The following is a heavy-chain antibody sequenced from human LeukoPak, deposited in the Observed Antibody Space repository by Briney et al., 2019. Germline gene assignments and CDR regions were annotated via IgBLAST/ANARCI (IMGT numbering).Heavy chain of an antibody. CDR2: IYPRDGST. J-gene: IGHJ4*02. CDR1: GYSFTSNY. Sequence: ASLKVSCTASGYSFTSNYIHWVRQAPGQGLEWMGMIYPRDGSTSYAQKFQGRVTVTRDTSTSTVHMELSGLRSEDTAVYYCARDQEAFDYWGQGTLVTVSS. V-gene: IGHV1-46*01. CDR3: ARDQEAFDY.